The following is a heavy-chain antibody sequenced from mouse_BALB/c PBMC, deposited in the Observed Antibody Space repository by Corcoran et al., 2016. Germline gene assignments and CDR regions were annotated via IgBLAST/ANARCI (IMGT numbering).Heavy chain of an antibody. CDR1: GFNIKDTY. J-gene: IGHJ2*01. CDR3: ARSYYGNYGGY. D-gene: IGHD2-10*01. V-gene: IGHV14-3*02. CDR2: IDPANGNT. Sequence: EVQLQQSRAELVKPGASVKLSCTASGFNIKDTYMHWVKQRPEQGLEWIGRIDPANGNTKYDPKFQGKATITADTSSNTAYLQLSSLTSEDTAVYYCARSYYGNYGGYWGQGTTLTVSS.